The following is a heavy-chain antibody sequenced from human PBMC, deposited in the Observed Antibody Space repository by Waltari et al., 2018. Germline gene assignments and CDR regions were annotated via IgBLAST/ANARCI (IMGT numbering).Heavy chain of an antibody. CDR1: GSTFTNYA. V-gene: IGHV3-23*04. CDR3: ARVLRMGDLPHLS. D-gene: IGHD3-16*01. J-gene: IGHJ5*02. Sequence: EGQPVASGGGLVQPGGSLTLSCARSGSTFTNYARNSVCQAPGKGLEWVSPISSGGGATYYADSRKGRFTISRDKSKNTLYLQMNSLRAEDTAVYYCARVLRMGDLPHLSWGQGTLVTVSS. CDR2: ISSGGGAT.